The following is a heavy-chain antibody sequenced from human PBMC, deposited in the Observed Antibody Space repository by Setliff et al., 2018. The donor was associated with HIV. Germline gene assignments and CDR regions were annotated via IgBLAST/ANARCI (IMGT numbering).Heavy chain of an antibody. CDR2: ILGSGGI. Sequence: ETLSLTCTVSGYSISSGYYWGWIRQPPGKGLEWVSTILGSGGIFYADSVKGRFTISRDNSKNTLYLQMNSLRAEDTAVYYCAKEAAADGMDVWGQGTTVTVS. V-gene: IGHV3-66*03. J-gene: IGHJ6*02. CDR3: AKEAAADGMDV. D-gene: IGHD6-13*01. CDR1: GYSISSGYY.